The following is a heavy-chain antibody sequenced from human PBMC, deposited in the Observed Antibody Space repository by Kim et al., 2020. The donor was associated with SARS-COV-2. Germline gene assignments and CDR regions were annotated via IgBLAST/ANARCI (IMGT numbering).Heavy chain of an antibody. V-gene: IGHV4-59*08. J-gene: IGHJ4*02. Sequence: SETLSLTCTVSGGSISSYYWSWIPQPPGKGLEWIGYIYYSGSTNYNPSLKSRVTISVDTSKNQFSLKLSSVTAADTAVYYCARLPYCGGDCYLYYFDYWGQGTLVTVSS. D-gene: IGHD2-21*02. CDR3: ARLPYCGGDCYLYYFDY. CDR2: IYYSGST. CDR1: GGSISSYY.